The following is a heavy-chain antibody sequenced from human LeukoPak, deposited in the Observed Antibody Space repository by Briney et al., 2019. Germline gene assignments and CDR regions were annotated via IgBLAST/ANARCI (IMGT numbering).Heavy chain of an antibody. CDR1: GFTFSRYW. CDR2: TNGDGSTT. Sequence: GGPLRLSCAASGFTFSRYWMHWVRQAPGKGLVWVSRTNGDGSTTNYADSVQGRFTISRDNAKNTLYLEMNSLRAEDTAVYYCARDFKRAPYRATGYSLDYWGQGALVTVSS. D-gene: IGHD5-12*01. CDR3: ARDFKRAPYRATGYSLDY. J-gene: IGHJ4*02. V-gene: IGHV3-74*01.